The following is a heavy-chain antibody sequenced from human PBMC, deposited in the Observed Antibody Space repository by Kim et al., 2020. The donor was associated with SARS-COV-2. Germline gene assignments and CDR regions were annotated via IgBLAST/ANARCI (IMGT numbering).Heavy chain of an antibody. CDR3: ARLGLYYDSSGPSYYFDY. Sequence: QGRVTITRDPSASTAYMELSSLRSEDTAVYYCARLGLYYDSSGPSYYFDYWGQGTLVTVSS. J-gene: IGHJ4*02. D-gene: IGHD3-22*01. V-gene: IGHV1-3*01.